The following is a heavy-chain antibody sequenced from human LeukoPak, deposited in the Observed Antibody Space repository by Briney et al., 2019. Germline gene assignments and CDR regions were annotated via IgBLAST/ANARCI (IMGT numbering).Heavy chain of an antibody. CDR3: ARDSGGSNFDY. Sequence: ASVKVSCKASGYTFTSYGISWIRQAPGQGLEWMGWISTYSGDTNFAQKLQGRVTMTTDTSTSTAYMELRSLRSDDTAVYYCARDSGGSNFDYWGQGTLVTISS. CDR2: ISTYSGDT. V-gene: IGHV1-18*01. J-gene: IGHJ4*02. D-gene: IGHD1-26*01. CDR1: GYTFTSYG.